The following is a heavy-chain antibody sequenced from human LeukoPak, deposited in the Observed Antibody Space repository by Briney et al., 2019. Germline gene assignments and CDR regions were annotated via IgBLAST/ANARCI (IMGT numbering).Heavy chain of an antibody. Sequence: ATVKVSCKASGYTFTYYGISWVRQAPGQGLEWMGWISAYNGNTKYAQKFQSRVTITTDTSTNTGNMELRSLRSDDTAVFYCARSGSHNYFYYGMDVWGQGTTVTV. J-gene: IGHJ6*02. CDR3: ARSGSHNYFYYGMDV. CDR2: ISAYNGNT. CDR1: GYTFTYYG. D-gene: IGHD1-26*01. V-gene: IGHV1-18*01.